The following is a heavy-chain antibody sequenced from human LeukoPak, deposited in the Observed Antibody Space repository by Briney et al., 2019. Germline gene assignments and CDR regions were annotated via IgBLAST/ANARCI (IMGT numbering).Heavy chain of an antibody. J-gene: IGHJ4*02. Sequence: GGSLRLSCAASGFTFSDHYIYWVRQAPGKGLEWVGHTENKANSYTTDYAASVKGRFTISRDDSKTSLYLQMNSLKTEDTAVYYCARSYWYRFDYWGQGTLVTVSS. CDR3: ARSYWYRFDY. V-gene: IGHV3-72*01. D-gene: IGHD2-8*02. CDR1: GFTFSDHY. CDR2: TENKANSYTT.